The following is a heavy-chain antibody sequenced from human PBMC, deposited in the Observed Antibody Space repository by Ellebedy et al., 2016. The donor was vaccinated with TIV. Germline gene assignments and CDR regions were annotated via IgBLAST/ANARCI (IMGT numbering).Heavy chain of an antibody. Sequence: SETLSLTXTVSGGSVRSDNYYWSWIRQSPGKGLEWIGYIYYRGSTHYNPSLKSRVTISVHTSKNQFSLKLDSVTTADTAVYYCARVFGGSSYAEYYFDYWGQGTLVTVSS. CDR3: ARVFGGSSYAEYYFDY. J-gene: IGHJ4*02. V-gene: IGHV4-61*01. CDR1: GGSVRSDNYY. D-gene: IGHD2-2*01. CDR2: IYYRGST.